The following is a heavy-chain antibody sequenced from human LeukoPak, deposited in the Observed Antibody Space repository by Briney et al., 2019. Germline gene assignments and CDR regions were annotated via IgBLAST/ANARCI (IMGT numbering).Heavy chain of an antibody. D-gene: IGHD3-22*01. V-gene: IGHV3-7*01. CDR3: ARETLRYPDYYDSNGMDDAFDI. Sequence: GGSLRLSCAASGFTFSSYWMSWVRQAPGKGLEWVANIKQDGSEKYYVDSVKGRFTISRDNAKNSLYLQMNSLRAEDTAVYYCARETLRYPDYYDSNGMDDAFDIWGQGTMVTVSS. J-gene: IGHJ3*02. CDR2: IKQDGSEK. CDR1: GFTFSSYW.